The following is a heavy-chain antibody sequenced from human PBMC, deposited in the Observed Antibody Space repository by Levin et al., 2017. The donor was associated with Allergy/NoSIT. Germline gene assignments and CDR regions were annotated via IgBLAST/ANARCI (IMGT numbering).Heavy chain of an antibody. Sequence: PGGSLRLSCAASGFTFSRYWMHWVRQAPGKGLVWVSRINSDGSSTSYADSVKGRFTISRDNAKNTLYLQVNILRAEDTAVYYCARGGPKTDPHTYLDYWGQGTLVTVSS. J-gene: IGHJ4*02. CDR3: ARGGPKTDPHTYLDY. V-gene: IGHV3-74*01. CDR1: GFTFSRYW. CDR2: INSDGSST.